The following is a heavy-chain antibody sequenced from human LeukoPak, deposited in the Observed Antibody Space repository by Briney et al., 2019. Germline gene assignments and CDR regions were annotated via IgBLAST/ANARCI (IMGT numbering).Heavy chain of an antibody. D-gene: IGHD5-24*01. J-gene: IGHJ4*02. CDR2: IKQDGSEK. CDR1: GFTFSSYW. V-gene: IGHV3-7*01. CDR3: ARDRGDGYKNRGSYQDY. Sequence: PGGSLRLSCAASGFTFSSYWMSWVRQAPGKGLEWVANIKQDGSEKYYVDSVKGRFTISRDNARNSLYLQLNSLRAEDTAVYYCARDRGDGYKNRGSYQDYWGQGTLVTVSS.